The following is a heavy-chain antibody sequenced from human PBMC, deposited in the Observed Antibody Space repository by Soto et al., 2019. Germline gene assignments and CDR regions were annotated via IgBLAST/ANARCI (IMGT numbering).Heavy chain of an antibody. Sequence: QVQLVESGGGVVQPGRSLRLSCAASGFTFSSYGMHWVRQAPGKGLEWVAVISYDGSNKYYADSVKGRFTISRDNSKNTLYLQMNSLRAEDTAVYYCAQDRGSGSYAGLGWGQGALVTVSS. J-gene: IGHJ4*02. CDR1: GFTFSSYG. CDR3: AQDRGSGSYAGLG. CDR2: ISYDGSNK. D-gene: IGHD3-10*01. V-gene: IGHV3-30*18.